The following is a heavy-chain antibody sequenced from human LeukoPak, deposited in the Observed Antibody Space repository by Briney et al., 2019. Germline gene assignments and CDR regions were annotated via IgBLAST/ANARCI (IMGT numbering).Heavy chain of an antibody. J-gene: IGHJ4*02. V-gene: IGHV4-34*01. CDR1: GVSFSGYY. CDR3: ARVEMAGTDY. D-gene: IGHD6-19*01. Sequence: PSESLTLTCAVSGVSFSGYYWSWIRQPPGKGLEWIWEINHSGSTNYNPSLKSRVTISVDTSKNQFSLKLSSVTAADTAVYYCARVEMAGTDYWGQGTLVTVSS. CDR2: INHSGST.